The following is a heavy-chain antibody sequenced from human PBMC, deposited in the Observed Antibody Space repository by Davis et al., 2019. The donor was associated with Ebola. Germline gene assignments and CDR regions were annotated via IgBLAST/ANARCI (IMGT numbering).Heavy chain of an antibody. V-gene: IGHV3-23*01. J-gene: IGHJ4*02. D-gene: IGHD3-10*01. CDR1: GFTFSNYA. CDR3: AKTGRLRGINFFYFDS. Sequence: PGGSLRLSCAASGFTFSNYAMSWVRQAPGKGPEWVSGISAVGYNTYHADSVRGRFTISRDNSKNTLYLQMSTLRAEDTAVYYCAKTGRLRGINFFYFDSWGLGTLVTVSS. CDR2: ISAVGYNT.